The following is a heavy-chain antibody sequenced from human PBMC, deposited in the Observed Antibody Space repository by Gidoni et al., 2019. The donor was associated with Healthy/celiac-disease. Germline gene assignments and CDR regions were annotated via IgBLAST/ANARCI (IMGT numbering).Heavy chain of an antibody. CDR2: IYPGDSDT. CDR1: GYSFTSYW. V-gene: IGHV5-51*01. J-gene: IGHJ6*02. Sequence: EVQLVQSGAEVTKPGESLKISCKGSGYSFTSYWIGWVRQMPGKGLEWMGIIYPGDSDTRYSPSFQGQVTISADKSISTAYLQWSSLKASDTAMYYCARLQSEWLPKGYYYYGMDVWGQGTTVTVSS. CDR3: ARLQSEWLPKGYYYYGMDV. D-gene: IGHD3-3*01.